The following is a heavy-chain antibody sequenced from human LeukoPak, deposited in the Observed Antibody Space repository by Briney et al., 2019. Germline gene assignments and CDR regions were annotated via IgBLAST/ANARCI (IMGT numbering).Heavy chain of an antibody. CDR2: ISSSSSYI. J-gene: IGHJ3*02. CDR1: GFTFSSYS. Sequence: PGGSLRLSCAASGFTFSSYSMNWVRQAPGKGLEWVSCISSSSSYIYYADSVKGRFTISRDNAKNALYLQMNSLRAEDTAVYYCARDLTSIAAAGPDAFDIWGQGTMVTVSS. CDR3: ARDLTSIAAAGPDAFDI. D-gene: IGHD6-13*01. V-gene: IGHV3-21*01.